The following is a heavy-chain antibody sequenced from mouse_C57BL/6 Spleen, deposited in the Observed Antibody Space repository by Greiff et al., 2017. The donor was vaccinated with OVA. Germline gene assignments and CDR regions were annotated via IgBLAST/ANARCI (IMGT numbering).Heavy chain of an antibody. CDR2: ISSGSSTI. D-gene: IGHD1-1*01. V-gene: IGHV5-17*01. CDR1: GFTFSDYG. J-gene: IGHJ1*03. CDR3: ARGSYYYGSSYVWYFDV. Sequence: EVKLVESGGGLVKPGGSLKLSCAASGFTFSDYGMHWVRQAPEKGLEWVAYISSGSSTIYYADTVKGRFTISRDNAKNTLFLQMTSLRSEDTAMYYCARGSYYYGSSYVWYFDVWGTGTTVTVSS.